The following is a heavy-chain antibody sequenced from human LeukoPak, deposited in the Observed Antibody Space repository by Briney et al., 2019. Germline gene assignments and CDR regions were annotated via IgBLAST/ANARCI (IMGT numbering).Heavy chain of an antibody. J-gene: IGHJ4*02. D-gene: IGHD6-19*01. Sequence: PGGSLRLSCVASGFIFSDYWMSWVRQAPGKGLEWVANIKQGGSEKYYVDSVKGRFTISRDNAKNSLYLQMNSLRAEDTAVYYCAQAVAGFNSRWYYIDSWGQGTLVTVSS. CDR3: AQAVAGFNSRWYYIDS. CDR2: IKQGGSEK. CDR1: GFIFSDYW. V-gene: IGHV3-7*01.